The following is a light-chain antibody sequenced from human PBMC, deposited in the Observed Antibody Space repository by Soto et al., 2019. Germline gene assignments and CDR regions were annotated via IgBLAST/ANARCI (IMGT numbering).Light chain of an antibody. CDR2: DAS. CDR1: QSVSHA. J-gene: IGKJ5*01. CDR3: QQRGSWPPSIT. V-gene: IGKV3-11*01. Sequence: EVVLTQSPATLSLSPGDRATLSCRASQSVSHALAWYQQKPGQAPRRLIHDASSRATGIPARFSGSGSETDFTRTISSLEPEDFAVYYCQQRGSWPPSITFGQGTRLEIK.